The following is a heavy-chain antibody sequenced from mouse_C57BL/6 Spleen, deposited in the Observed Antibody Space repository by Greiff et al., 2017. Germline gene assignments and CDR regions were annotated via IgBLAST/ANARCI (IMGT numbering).Heavy chain of an antibody. J-gene: IGHJ4*01. D-gene: IGHD2-4*01. CDR3: ARSGDYDGFYAMDY. Sequence: VMLVESGPELVKPGASVKISCKASGYAFSSSWMNWVKQRPGKGLEWIGRIYPGDGDTNYNGKFKGKATLTADKSSSTAYMQLSSLTSEDSAVYFCARSGDYDGFYAMDYWGQGTSVTVSS. V-gene: IGHV1-82*01. CDR2: IYPGDGDT. CDR1: GYAFSSSW.